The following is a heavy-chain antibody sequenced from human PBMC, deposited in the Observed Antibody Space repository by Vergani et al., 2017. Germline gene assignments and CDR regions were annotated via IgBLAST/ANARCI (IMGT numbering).Heavy chain of an antibody. D-gene: IGHD1-1*01. J-gene: IGHJ1*01. CDR1: GFTSSYYG. CDR2: ISYDGTQK. CDR3: ATKSCGTPGCQIGYFSE. V-gene: IGHV3-30*03. Sequence: QVHLVESGGGVVQPGRSLRLSCVVSGFTSSYYGMHWVRQAPGKGLEGVAVISYDGTQKYYADSVKGRFTISRDNSKRTLYLQINSLRTKDTAVYYCATKSCGTPGCQIGYFSEGGQGTLVTVSS.